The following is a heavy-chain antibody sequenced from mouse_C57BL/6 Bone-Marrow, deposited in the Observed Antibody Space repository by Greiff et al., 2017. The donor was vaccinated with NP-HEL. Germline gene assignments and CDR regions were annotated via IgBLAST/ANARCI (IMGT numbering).Heavy chain of an antibody. CDR2: ISSGGSYT. V-gene: IGHV5-6*01. J-gene: IGHJ4*01. D-gene: IGHD1-1*01. CDR1: GFTFSSYG. CDR3: ARRNYYGSSYLYAMDY. Sequence: DVQLVESGGDLVKPGGSLKLSCAASGFTFSSYGMSWVRQTPDKRLEWVATISSGGSYTYYPDSVKGRFTISRDNAKNTLYLQMSSLKSEDTAMYYCARRNYYGSSYLYAMDYWGQGTSVTVSS.